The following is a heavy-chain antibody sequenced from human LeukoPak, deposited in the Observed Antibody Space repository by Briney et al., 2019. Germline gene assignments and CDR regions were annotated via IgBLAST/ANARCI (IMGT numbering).Heavy chain of an antibody. D-gene: IGHD3-10*01. J-gene: IGHJ4*02. V-gene: IGHV4-34*01. CDR1: GGSFSGYY. CDR2: INHSGST. CDR3: ARGRTVRGVITDY. Sequence: SETLSLTCAVYGGSFSGYYWSWIRQPPGKGLEWIGEINHSGSTNYNPSLKSRVTISVDTSKNQFSLKLSSVTAADTAVYYCARGRTVRGVITDYWGQGTLVTVSS.